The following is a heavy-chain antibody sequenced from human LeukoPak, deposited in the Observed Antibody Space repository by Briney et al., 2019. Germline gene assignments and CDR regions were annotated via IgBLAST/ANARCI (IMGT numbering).Heavy chain of an antibody. Sequence: GGSLRLSCAASGFTFSSYAMGWVRQAPGKGLEWVSSITGSSGITYYADSVKGRFTISRDNSKSTEFLQMSSLRAEDTAVYYCAKDVQFYYDILTGYYDYWGQGTLVTVSS. CDR3: AKDVQFYYDILTGYYDY. J-gene: IGHJ4*02. V-gene: IGHV3-23*01. D-gene: IGHD3-9*01. CDR1: GFTFSSYA. CDR2: ITGSSGIT.